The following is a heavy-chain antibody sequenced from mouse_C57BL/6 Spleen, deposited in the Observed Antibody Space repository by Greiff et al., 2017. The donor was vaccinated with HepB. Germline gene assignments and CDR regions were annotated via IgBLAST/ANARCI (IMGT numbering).Heavy chain of an antibody. CDR2: IYPGDGDT. J-gene: IGHJ4*01. V-gene: IGHV1-82*01. Sequence: QVQLQQSGPELVKPGASVKISCKASGYAFSSSWMNWVKQRPGKGLEWIGRIYPGDGDTNYNGKFKGKATLNADKSYSTAYMQLSSLTSEDSAVYFCARYSFYYSNYDAMDYWGQGTSVTVSS. CDR1: GYAFSSSW. D-gene: IGHD2-5*01. CDR3: ARYSFYYSNYDAMDY.